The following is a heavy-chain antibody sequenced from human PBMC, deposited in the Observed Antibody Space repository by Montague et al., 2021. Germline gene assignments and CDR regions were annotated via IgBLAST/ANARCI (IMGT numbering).Heavy chain of an antibody. J-gene: IGHJ4*02. Sequence: SETLSLTCAVSGGSFSAYCWDWIRQPQGKGLEWIGEINNSGITYYNPNLNSRLTTTLDTSKNQFSLKLNSVTAADTAVYFCARRSRLKSPVDYWGQGTLVTVSS. CDR2: INNSGIT. CDR1: GGSFSAYC. CDR3: ARRSRLKSPVDY. V-gene: IGHV4-34*01.